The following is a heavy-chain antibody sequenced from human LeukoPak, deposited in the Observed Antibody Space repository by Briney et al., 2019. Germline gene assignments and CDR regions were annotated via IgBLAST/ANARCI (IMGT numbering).Heavy chain of an antibody. Sequence: PGGSLRLSCAASGFTFSTYWMNWLRQVPGRGLEWVANIKQDGSEKYYVDSVKGRFTISRDSAKNSLYLQMNSLRAEDTAVYYCARDYSSRTADYWGQGTPVTVSS. CDR2: IKQDGSEK. CDR1: GFTFSTYW. CDR3: ARDYSSRTADY. D-gene: IGHD6-19*01. J-gene: IGHJ4*02. V-gene: IGHV3-7*05.